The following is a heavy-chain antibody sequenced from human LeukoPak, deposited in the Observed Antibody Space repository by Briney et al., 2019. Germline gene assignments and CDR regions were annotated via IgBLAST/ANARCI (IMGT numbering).Heavy chain of an antibody. J-gene: IGHJ4*02. CDR2: ISGSSATT. CDR1: GFSFESFA. CDR3: AKSGQRRYGNSGYWIPNY. Sequence: GGSLRLSCAATGFSFESFAMNWVRQAPGKGLEWVSGISGSSATTHYADSVKGRFTVSRDNSKNIVLLQMNSLRVEDTAVYYCAKSGQRRYGNSGYWIPNYWGQGTLVSVSS. D-gene: IGHD3-22*01. V-gene: IGHV3-23*01.